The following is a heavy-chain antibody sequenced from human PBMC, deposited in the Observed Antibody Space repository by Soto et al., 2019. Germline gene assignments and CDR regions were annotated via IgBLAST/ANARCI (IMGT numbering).Heavy chain of an antibody. CDR3: ARDPRQLVRGYYYYYGMDV. CDR2: INPNSGGT. D-gene: IGHD6-6*01. CDR1: GYTFTGYY. V-gene: IGHV1-2*02. J-gene: IGHJ6*02. Sequence: SCKASGYTFTGYYMHWVRQAPGQGLEWMGWINPNSGGTNYAQKFQGRVTMTRDTSISTAYMELSRLRSDDTAVYYCARDPRQLVRGYYYYYGMDVWGQGTTVTVSS.